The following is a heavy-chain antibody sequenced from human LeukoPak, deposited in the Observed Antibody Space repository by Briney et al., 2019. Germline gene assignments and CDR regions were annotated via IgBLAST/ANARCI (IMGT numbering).Heavy chain of an antibody. Sequence: GGSLRLSCAASGFTFSTYAMSWVRQAPGKGLEWVSAISNSADSTFYADSVKGRFTISRDNSKNTLYLQMNSLRAEDTAVYYCAKGDYYYDSSGYYLRGYFDYWGQEILVTVSS. V-gene: IGHV3-23*01. D-gene: IGHD3-22*01. CDR2: ISNSADST. J-gene: IGHJ4*02. CDR1: GFTFSTYA. CDR3: AKGDYYYDSSGYYLRGYFDY.